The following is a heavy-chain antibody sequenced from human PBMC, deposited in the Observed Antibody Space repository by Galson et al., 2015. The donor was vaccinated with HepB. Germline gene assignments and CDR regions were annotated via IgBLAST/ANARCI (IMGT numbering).Heavy chain of an antibody. CDR1: GGTFSSHA. J-gene: IGHJ4*02. CDR2: VIPLFGSG. D-gene: IGHD3-22*01. V-gene: IGHV1-69*13. Sequence: SVKVYCKASGGTFSSHAISWVRQAPGQGLEWMGGVIPLFGSGNYAQKFQGRVTITADESKSTTYMELSSLRSDDTAVYYCARQYDTSGYYAYWGQGTLVTVSS. CDR3: ARQYDTSGYYAY.